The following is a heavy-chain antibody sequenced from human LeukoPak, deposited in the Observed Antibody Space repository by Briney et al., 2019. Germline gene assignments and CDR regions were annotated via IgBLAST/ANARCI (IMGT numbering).Heavy chain of an antibody. CDR3: ARFDQQLVEGAIAYYDYYYMDV. Sequence: PSETLSLTCTVSGGSINSHYWSWIRQPPGEGLEWIGYIYYSGSTKYNPSLKSRVTISVDTSTNQFSLRLNSVTAADTAVYYCARFDQQLVEGAIAYYDYYYMDVWGKGTTVTVSS. CDR1: GGSINSHY. J-gene: IGHJ6*03. CDR2: IYYSGST. D-gene: IGHD6-13*01. V-gene: IGHV4-59*11.